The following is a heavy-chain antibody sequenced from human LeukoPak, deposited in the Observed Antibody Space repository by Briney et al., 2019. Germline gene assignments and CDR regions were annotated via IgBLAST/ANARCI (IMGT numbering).Heavy chain of an antibody. V-gene: IGHV1-2*02. CDR2: INPNSGGT. CDR3: ARGLRFVVVVAATKRRNYYYYMDV. D-gene: IGHD2-15*01. J-gene: IGHJ6*03. Sequence: GASVKVSCKASGYTFTGYYMHWVRQAPGQGLEWMGWINPNSGGTNYAQKFQGRVTITRNTSISTAYMELSSLRSEDTAVYYCARGLRFVVVVAATKRRNYYYYMDVWGKGTTVTVSS. CDR1: GYTFTGYY.